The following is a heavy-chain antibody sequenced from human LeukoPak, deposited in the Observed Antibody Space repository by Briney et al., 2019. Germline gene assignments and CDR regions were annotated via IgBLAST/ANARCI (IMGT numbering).Heavy chain of an antibody. Sequence: PGGSLRLSCAASGFTFDDYTMHWVCQAPGKGLEWVSLISWDGGSTYYADSVKGRFTISRDNSKNSLYLQMNSLRTEDTAFYYCAKDQGSYDILDYWGQGTLVTVSS. CDR1: GFTFDDYT. CDR2: ISWDGGST. CDR3: AKDQGSYDILDY. V-gene: IGHV3-43*01. J-gene: IGHJ4*02. D-gene: IGHD3-10*01.